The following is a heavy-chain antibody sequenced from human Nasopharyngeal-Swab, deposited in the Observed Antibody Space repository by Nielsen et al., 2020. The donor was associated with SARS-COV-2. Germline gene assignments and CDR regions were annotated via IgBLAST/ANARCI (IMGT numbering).Heavy chain of an antibody. CDR2: IFYSGTT. CDR1: GFTFSSYA. CDR3: ARGRDYYDSSLDY. V-gene: IGHV4-59*12. Sequence: ESLKISCAASGFTFSSYAMSWVRQPPGKGLEWIGNIFYSGTTYYNPSLKSRVTISVDTSQNQFSLKLTSVTAADTAVYYCARGRDYYDSSLDYWGQGALVTVSS. J-gene: IGHJ4*02. D-gene: IGHD3-22*01.